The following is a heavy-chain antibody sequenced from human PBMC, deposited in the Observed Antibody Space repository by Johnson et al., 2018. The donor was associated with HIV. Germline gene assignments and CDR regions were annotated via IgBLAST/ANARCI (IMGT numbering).Heavy chain of an antibody. V-gene: IGHV3-30*03. CDR3: PVDTEAFDI. CDR2: ISYDGSNE. CDR1: GFTFRSYG. D-gene: IGHD1-14*01. Sequence: QVQLVESGGGVVQPGRSLRLSCAVSGFTFRSYGVHWVRQAPGKGLEWVAVISYDGSNEYYADSVKGRFTISRDNSKNTVYLEMNSLRAEDTAVYYCPVDTEAFDIWGQGTMVTVSS. J-gene: IGHJ3*02.